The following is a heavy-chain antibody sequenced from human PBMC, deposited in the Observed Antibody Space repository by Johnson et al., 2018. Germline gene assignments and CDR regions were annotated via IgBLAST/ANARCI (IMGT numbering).Heavy chain of an antibody. CDR1: GFTFNDCS. CDR3: VRDAPFTNYYSYGMDV. V-gene: IGHV3-21*01. CDR2: ISQSGSAI. J-gene: IGHJ6*02. Sequence: VQLVESGGGLVKPGGSLRLSCVVSGFTFNDCSMNWVRQTPGKGLEWVSSISQSGSAIFYADSVKGRFPISSDNANNSLYLQMNSRRAGDTAVYYCVRDAPFTNYYSYGMDVWGQGTTVTVSS.